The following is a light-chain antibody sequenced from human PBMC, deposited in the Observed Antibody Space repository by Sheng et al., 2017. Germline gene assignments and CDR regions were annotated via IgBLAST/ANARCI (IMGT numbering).Light chain of an antibody. CDR3: QQYGSSPPT. CDR1: QSVSSSR. J-gene: IGKJ1*01. CDR2: GAA. V-gene: IGKV3-20*01. Sequence: ETVLTQSPATLSLSPGERATLSCRASQSVSSSRLAWYQQTPGQAPRLLILGAANRATGIPDRFSGSGSGTDFTLTISRLEPEDFAVYYCQQYGSSPPTFGQGTKV.